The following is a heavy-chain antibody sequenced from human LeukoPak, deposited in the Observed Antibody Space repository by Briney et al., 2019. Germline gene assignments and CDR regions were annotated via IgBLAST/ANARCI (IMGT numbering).Heavy chain of an antibody. CDR2: INHSGST. J-gene: IGHJ6*03. CDR3: ARNKRAHYYGSGRYNYYYYYMDV. Sequence: SETLSLTCAVYGGSFSGYYWSWIRQPPGKGLEWIGEINHSGSTNYNPSLKSRVTISVDTSKNQFSLKLSSVTAADTAVYYCARNKRAHYYGSGRYNYYYYYMDVWGKGTTVTISS. D-gene: IGHD3-10*01. V-gene: IGHV4-34*01. CDR1: GGSFSGYY.